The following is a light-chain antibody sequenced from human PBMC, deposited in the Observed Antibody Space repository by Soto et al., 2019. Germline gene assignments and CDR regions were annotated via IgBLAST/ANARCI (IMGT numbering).Light chain of an antibody. V-gene: IGKV1-5*03. J-gene: IGKJ5*01. CDR1: QTISSW. Sequence: DIQMTQSPSTLSGSVGDRVAITCRASQTISSWLALYQQRPGKAPKLLIYKASTLKSGVPSRFRGSGSGTHFTLTISSLQPEDFATYYCQQSYSTPTITFGQGTRLEIK. CDR2: KAS. CDR3: QQSYSTPTIT.